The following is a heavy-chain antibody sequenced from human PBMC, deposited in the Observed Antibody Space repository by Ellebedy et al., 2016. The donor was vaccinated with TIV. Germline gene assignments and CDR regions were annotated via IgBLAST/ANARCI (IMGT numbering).Heavy chain of an antibody. J-gene: IGHJ3*02. Sequence: MPSETLSLTCTVSGGSISSYYWSWIRQPPGKGLEWIGYISYSGSTNYNPSLKSRVTISVDTSKNPFSLKLNTVTAADTAVYYGARVVWQLPVSYAFDIWGQGTMVTVSS. CDR2: ISYSGST. D-gene: IGHD2-15*01. V-gene: IGHV4-59*01. CDR3: ARVVWQLPVSYAFDI. CDR1: GGSISSYY.